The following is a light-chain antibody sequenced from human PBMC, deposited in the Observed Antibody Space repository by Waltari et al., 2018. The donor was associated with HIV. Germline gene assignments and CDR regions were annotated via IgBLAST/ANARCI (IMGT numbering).Light chain of an antibody. CDR3: QQSDTAPWT. Sequence: DIQMTQSPSSLSASVGDRVTITCRASQNISRNLNWYQKKSGSAPKFLIYGASTLETGVPSRFSGSGSETGFSLTITSLQPEDFVTYFCQQSDTAPWTFGQGTKVEMK. CDR2: GAS. V-gene: IGKV1-39*01. J-gene: IGKJ1*01. CDR1: QNISRN.